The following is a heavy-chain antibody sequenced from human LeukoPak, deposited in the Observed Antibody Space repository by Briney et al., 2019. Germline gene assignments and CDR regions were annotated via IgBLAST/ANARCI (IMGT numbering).Heavy chain of an antibody. CDR2: ISGSGGST. Sequence: GGSLRLSCAASGFTFSTCAMGWVRQAPGKGLGWVSAISGSGGSTFYADSVKGRFTISRDNSKNTLYLQMNSLRADDTAVYYCAKGSSFSYYYGMDVWGQGTTVTVSS. CDR1: GFTFSTCA. CDR3: AKGSSFSYYYGMDV. D-gene: IGHD6-6*01. J-gene: IGHJ6*02. V-gene: IGHV3-23*01.